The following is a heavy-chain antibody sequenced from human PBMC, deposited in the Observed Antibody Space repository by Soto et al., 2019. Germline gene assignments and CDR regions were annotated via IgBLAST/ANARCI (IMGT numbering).Heavy chain of an antibody. CDR2: ISGSGGST. D-gene: IGHD3-3*01. Sequence: EVQLLESGGGLVQPGGSLRLSSAASGFTFSSYAMSWVRQAPGKGLEWVSAISGSGGSTYYADSVKGRFTISRDNSKNTLYLQMNSLRAEDTAVYYCAKSVLPFWSGFRCYFDYWGQGTLVTVSS. J-gene: IGHJ4*02. V-gene: IGHV3-23*01. CDR3: AKSVLPFWSGFRCYFDY. CDR1: GFTFSSYA.